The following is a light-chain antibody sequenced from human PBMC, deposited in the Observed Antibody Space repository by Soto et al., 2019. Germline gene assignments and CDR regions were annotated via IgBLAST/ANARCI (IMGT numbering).Light chain of an antibody. CDR3: QHYQNLPRT. V-gene: IGKV3-15*01. CDR1: ETISAD. J-gene: IGKJ2*01. Sequence: ISMTQSPPTLSVSPGGRVTLSCEASETISADLAWYHHRPGQAPRLLIYAASTRAPGVPARFSGSGSGTDCTLAIANLQPADFGLYYCQHYQNLPRTFGQGTKLEI. CDR2: AAS.